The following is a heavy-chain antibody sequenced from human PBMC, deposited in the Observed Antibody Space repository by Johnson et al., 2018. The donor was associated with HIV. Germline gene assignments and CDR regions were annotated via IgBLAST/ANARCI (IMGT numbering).Heavy chain of an antibody. D-gene: IGHD3-22*01. CDR1: GFTFDDYG. V-gene: IGHV3-33*08. J-gene: IGHJ3*02. CDR3: ARQHNYDSRGQGGGLDI. Sequence: QMQLVESGGGVVRPGDSLRLSCVASGFTFDDYGMNWVRLVPGKGLEWVAVIWYDGSNKYYADSVKGRFTISSDNAKNSPYMEMNSLRAEDTALYYCARQHNYDSRGQGGGLDIWGQGTMVTVSS. CDR2: IWYDGSNK.